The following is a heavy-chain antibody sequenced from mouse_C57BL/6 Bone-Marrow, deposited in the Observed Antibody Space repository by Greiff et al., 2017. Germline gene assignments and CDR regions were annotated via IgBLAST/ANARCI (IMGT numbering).Heavy chain of an antibody. CDR3: ARRWLLPYDYAMAY. V-gene: IGHV1-9*01. Sequence: QVQLQQSGAELMKPGASVKLSCKATGYTFTGYWIEWVKQRPGHGLEWIGEILPGSGSTNYNEKFKGKATFTADTSSHTVYMKLSSLTTEDSAIYYCARRWLLPYDYAMAYWGQGTSVTVSS. J-gene: IGHJ4*01. CDR2: ILPGSGST. D-gene: IGHD2-3*01. CDR1: GYTFTGYW.